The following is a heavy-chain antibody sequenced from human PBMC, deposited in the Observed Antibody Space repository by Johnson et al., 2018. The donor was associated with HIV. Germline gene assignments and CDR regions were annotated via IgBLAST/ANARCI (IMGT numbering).Heavy chain of an antibody. Sequence: VQLVESGGGLVQPGGSLRLSCAASGFTFSIYAMSWVRQAPGKGLEWVSAISGSGGNTYYAASVKGRFTISRDNSKNTLYLQMNSLRAEDTAVYYCAKLPVLYGDFDDAFNIWGQGTMVTVSS. D-gene: IGHD4-17*01. CDR1: GFTFSIYA. CDR3: AKLPVLYGDFDDAFNI. CDR2: ISGSGGNT. J-gene: IGHJ3*02. V-gene: IGHV3-23*04.